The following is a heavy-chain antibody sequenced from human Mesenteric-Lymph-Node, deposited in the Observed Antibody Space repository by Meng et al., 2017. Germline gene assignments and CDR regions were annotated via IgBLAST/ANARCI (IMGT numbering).Heavy chain of an antibody. CDR3: ARGPEEFDY. Sequence: QVQLVQFGAEARKPGVSAKVSRKASGYTFSSYDINWVRQATGQGLEWMGWMNPNIGNTGYAQKFQGRVTMTRNTSISTAYMELSSLRSEDTAVYYCARGPEEFDYWGQGTLVTVSS. J-gene: IGHJ4*02. CDR1: GYTFSSYD. V-gene: IGHV1-8*01. CDR2: MNPNIGNT.